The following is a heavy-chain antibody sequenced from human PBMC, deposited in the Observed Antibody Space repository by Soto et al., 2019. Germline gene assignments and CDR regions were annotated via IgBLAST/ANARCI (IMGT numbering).Heavy chain of an antibody. J-gene: IGHJ6*02. Sequence: QVQLVQSGAEVKKPGSSVKVSCKASGGTFSRYTISWVRQAPGQGLEWMGRIIPILDIPNYAQNFQGRVTITAYKSTITAYMELSSLRSADTAVYYVARHFTGVLVLGASPPGGDNYGWDVWGQGTTVTVSS. V-gene: IGHV1-69*02. CDR1: GGTFSRYT. D-gene: IGHD2-15*01. CDR3: ARHFTGVLVLGASPPGGDNYGWDV. CDR2: IIPILDIP.